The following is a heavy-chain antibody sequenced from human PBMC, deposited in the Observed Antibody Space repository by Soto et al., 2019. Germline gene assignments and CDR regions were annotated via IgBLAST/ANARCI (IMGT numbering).Heavy chain of an antibody. CDR3: GRVAPAAIGRLDP. V-gene: IGHV1-18*01. Sequence: QVQLVQSGAEVKKPGASVKVSCKASGYTFTNYGISWVRQAPGQGLEWMGWISLYNGNIKYAPKFQGRATMTPDTSTDTVHMELRSLRSDDTAVYYCGRVAPAAIGRLDPWGQGTEVIVSS. CDR2: ISLYNGNI. CDR1: GYTFTNYG. D-gene: IGHD2-15*01. J-gene: IGHJ5*02.